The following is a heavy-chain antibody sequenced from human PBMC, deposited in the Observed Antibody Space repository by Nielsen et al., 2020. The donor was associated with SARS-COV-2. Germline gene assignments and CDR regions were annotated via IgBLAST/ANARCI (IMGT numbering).Heavy chain of an antibody. J-gene: IGHJ4*02. V-gene: IGHV3-21*01. Sequence: GGSLRLSCAASGFTFSSYSMNWVRQAPGKGLEWVSFVSGSSYFTHYADSVRGRFTVSRDNARNTLYLQMHSLKPEDTAVYFCARGGGVTHYFDFWGQGALVTVSS. CDR1: GFTFSSYS. CDR3: ARGGGVTHYFDF. D-gene: IGHD4-23*01. CDR2: VSGSSYFT.